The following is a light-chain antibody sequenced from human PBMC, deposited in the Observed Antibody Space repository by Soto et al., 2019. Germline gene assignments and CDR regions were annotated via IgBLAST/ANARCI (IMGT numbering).Light chain of an antibody. CDR1: SSNIRTNY. V-gene: IGLV1-47*01. Sequence: QSVLTQPPSASGTPGRRVTISCSGTSSNIRTNYVYWYQRLPGTAPRLLIYLNNQRPSGVPDRFSGSKSGTSASLAISGLRSEDEADYYCAAWDDTLSGWVFGGGTKLTVL. CDR3: AAWDDTLSGWV. J-gene: IGLJ3*02. CDR2: LNN.